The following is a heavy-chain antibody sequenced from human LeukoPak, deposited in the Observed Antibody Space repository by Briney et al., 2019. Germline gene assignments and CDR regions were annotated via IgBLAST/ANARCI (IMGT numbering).Heavy chain of an antibody. CDR1: GGSITNYC. J-gene: IGHJ4*02. Sequence: KPSETLSLTCTISGGSITNYCWTWIRQPPGKVLEWIGYASFSETTDYNPSLKNRVTISVDTSKNQFSLKLNSVTGADTAVYYCASRRSSGVCDYWGQGTLVTVSS. V-gene: IGHV4-59*01. CDR2: ASFSETT. CDR3: ASRRSSGVCDY. D-gene: IGHD2-8*01.